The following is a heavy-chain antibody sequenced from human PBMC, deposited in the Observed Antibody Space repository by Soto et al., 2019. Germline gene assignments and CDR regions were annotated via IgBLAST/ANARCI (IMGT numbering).Heavy chain of an antibody. Sequence: VGSLRLSCAASGFTFSSYSMNWVRQAPGKGLEWVSSISSSSSYIYYADSVKGRFTISRDNAKNSLYLQMNSLRAEDTAVYYCSTALSGSYDVDYWGQGTLVTVYS. J-gene: IGHJ4*02. CDR2: ISSSSSYI. CDR3: STALSGSYDVDY. D-gene: IGHD1-26*01. V-gene: IGHV3-21*01. CDR1: GFTFSSYS.